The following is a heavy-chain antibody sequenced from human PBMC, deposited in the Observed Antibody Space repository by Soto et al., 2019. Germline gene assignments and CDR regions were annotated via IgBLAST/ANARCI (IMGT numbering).Heavy chain of an antibody. CDR1: GGSISSGDYY. J-gene: IGHJ4*02. CDR2: IYYSGST. CDR3: ASRHSSPYFDY. D-gene: IGHD6-13*01. Sequence: QVQLQESGPGLVKPSQTLSLTCTVSGGSISSGDYYWSWIRQPPGKGLEWIVSIYYSGSTYYNPSLKSRVTVSVDTSKNPFSLKLNSVTAADTAVYYCASRHSSPYFDYCGQGTLVTVSS. V-gene: IGHV4-30-4*01.